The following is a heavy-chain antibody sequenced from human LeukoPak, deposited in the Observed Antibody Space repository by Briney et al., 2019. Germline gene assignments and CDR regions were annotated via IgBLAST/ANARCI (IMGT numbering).Heavy chain of an antibody. CDR3: ARDGGIIDY. CDR2: ISSSSSYT. J-gene: IGHJ4*02. Sequence: PGGSLRLSCAASGFTFSDYDMSWMRQAPGKGLEWVSYISSSSSYTKYEDSVKGRFTISRDNAKNSLYLQMNSLRAEDTAVYYCARDGGIIDYWGQGTLVTVSS. D-gene: IGHD3-16*01. CDR1: GFTFSDYD. V-gene: IGHV3-11*05.